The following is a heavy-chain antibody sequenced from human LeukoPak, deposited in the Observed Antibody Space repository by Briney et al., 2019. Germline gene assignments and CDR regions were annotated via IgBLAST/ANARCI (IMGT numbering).Heavy chain of an antibody. CDR1: GGSFSGYY. D-gene: IGHD6-19*01. CDR2: INHSGST. J-gene: IGHJ6*02. CDR3: ARDRAVADYGMDV. V-gene: IGHV4-34*01. Sequence: SETLSLTCAVYGGSFSGYYWSWIRQPPGKGLEWIGEINHSGSTNYNPSLKSRVTISVDTSKNQFSLKLSSVTAADTAVYYCARDRAVADYGMDVWGQGTTVTVSS.